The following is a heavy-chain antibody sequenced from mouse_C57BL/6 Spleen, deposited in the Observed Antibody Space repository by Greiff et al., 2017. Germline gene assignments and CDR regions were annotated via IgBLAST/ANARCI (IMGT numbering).Heavy chain of an antibody. V-gene: IGHV1-52*01. J-gene: IGHJ2*01. CDR3: ARQGTTVVPDY. D-gene: IGHD1-1*01. CDR1: GCTFTSYW. CDR2: IDPSDSET. Sequence: QVQLQQPGAELVRPGSSVKLSCKASGCTFTSYWMHWVKQRPIQGLEWIGNIDPSDSETHYNQKFKDKATLTVDKSSSTAYMQLSSLTSEDSAVYYCARQGTTVVPDYWGQGTTLTVSS.